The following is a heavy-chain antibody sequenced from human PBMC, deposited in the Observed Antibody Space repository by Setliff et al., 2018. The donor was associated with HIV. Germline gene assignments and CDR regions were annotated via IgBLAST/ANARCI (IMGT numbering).Heavy chain of an antibody. CDR2: IDASANT. V-gene: IGHV4-38-2*02. CDR1: GSSISSNYY. CDR3: ARIGSGWSVGWFDP. D-gene: IGHD6-13*01. Sequence: SETLSLTCTVSGSSISSNYYWAWIRQAPGKGLEWIGCIDASANTYYIPSLKSRATISIDTSKNQLSLKLRSVAAADTAVYYCARIGSGWSVGWFDPWGQGTLVTVS. J-gene: IGHJ5*02.